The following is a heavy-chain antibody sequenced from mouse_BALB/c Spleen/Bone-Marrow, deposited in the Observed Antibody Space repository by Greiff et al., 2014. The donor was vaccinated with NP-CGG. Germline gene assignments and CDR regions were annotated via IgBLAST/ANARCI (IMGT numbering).Heavy chain of an antibody. CDR2: IWSGGST. CDR3: ARNYYGSSYYAMDY. J-gene: IGHJ4*01. D-gene: IGHD1-1*01. Sequence: VQLQESGPGLVQPSQSLSITCTVSGFSLTSYGVHWVRQSPGKGLEWLGVIWSGGSTDYNAAFISRMSISKDNSKSQVFFKMNSLQANDTAIYYCARNYYGSSYYAMDYWGQGTSVTVSS. V-gene: IGHV2-2*02. CDR1: GFSLTSYG.